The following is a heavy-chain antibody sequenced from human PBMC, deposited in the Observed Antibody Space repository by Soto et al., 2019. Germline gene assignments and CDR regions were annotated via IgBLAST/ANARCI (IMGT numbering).Heavy chain of an antibody. J-gene: IGHJ6*02. D-gene: IGHD6-19*01. CDR2: TYYRAKWYN. V-gene: IGHV6-1*01. CDR1: GESVSRNTAA. CDR3: AREGSGPFYYYGMDV. Sequence: SQTLSHTDAIPGESVSRNTAAWNWIRQSPSSGLEWLGRTYYRAKWYNDYAVSVKSRITINPATSKNQFSLQLNSVTPEDTAVYYCAREGSGPFYYYGMDVWGQGTTVTVSS.